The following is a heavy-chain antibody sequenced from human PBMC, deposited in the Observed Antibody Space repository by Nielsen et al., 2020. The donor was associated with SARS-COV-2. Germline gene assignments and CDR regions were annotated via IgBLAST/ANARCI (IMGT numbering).Heavy chain of an antibody. V-gene: IGHV3-74*01. CDR3: TRSEPESFWTGRFQRRERHDAFDL. D-gene: IGHD3/OR15-3a*01. CDR2: IASDGSST. J-gene: IGHJ3*01. Sequence: GGSLRLSCEVSGFSLSYYWMHWVRQAPGKGLVWVARIASDGSSTSYADSVKGRLTISRDDTRNTLFLQMNTLRDEDTAVYYCTRSEPESFWTGRFQRRERHDAFDLWGRGTLATVSS. CDR1: GFSLSYYW.